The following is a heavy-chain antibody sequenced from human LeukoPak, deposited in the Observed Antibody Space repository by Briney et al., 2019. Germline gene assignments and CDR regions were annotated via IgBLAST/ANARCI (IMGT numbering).Heavy chain of an antibody. V-gene: IGHV3-64*01. CDR3: ARDDFDY. CDR1: GFTFSSYA. Sequence: VGSLRLSCAASGFTFSSYAMHWVRQAPGKGLEYVSAISSNGGGTYYANSVKGRFTISRDNSKNTLYLQMGSLRAEDMAVYYCARDDFDYWGQGTLVTVSS. CDR2: ISSNGGGT. J-gene: IGHJ4*02.